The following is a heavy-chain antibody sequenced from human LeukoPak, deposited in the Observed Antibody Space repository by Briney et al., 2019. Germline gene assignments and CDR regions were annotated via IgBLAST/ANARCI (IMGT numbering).Heavy chain of an antibody. CDR1: GFTFSDYY. V-gene: IGHV3-11*01. D-gene: IGHD4-17*01. CDR2: ISSSCSTI. Sequence: GGSLRLSCAASGFTFSDYYMSWIRQAPGKGLEWGSYISSSCSTIYYADSVKGRFTISRDNAKNSLDLQMNSLRAEDTAVYYCARDSYGDYGFDPWGQGTLVTVSS. J-gene: IGHJ5*02. CDR3: ARDSYGDYGFDP.